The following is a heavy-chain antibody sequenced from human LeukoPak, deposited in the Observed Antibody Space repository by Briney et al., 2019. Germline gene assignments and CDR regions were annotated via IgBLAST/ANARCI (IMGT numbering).Heavy chain of an antibody. J-gene: IGHJ4*02. D-gene: IGHD6-19*01. V-gene: IGHV4-34*01. CDR2: NNQSGST. Sequence: KQSETLSLTCAVSGGSFSGYPWNWIRQPPGKGLEWIGENNQSGSTEFNPSLKSRVTISIDTSKNQFSSRLNYAPAPGPALYYCPSCDSGGWFFDCWGQGALVTVSS. CDR3: PSCDSGGWFFDC. CDR1: GGSFSGYP.